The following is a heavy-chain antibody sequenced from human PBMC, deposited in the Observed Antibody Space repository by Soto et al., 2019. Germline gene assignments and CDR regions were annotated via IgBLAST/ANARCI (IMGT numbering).Heavy chain of an antibody. D-gene: IGHD3-22*01. J-gene: IGHJ4*02. CDR2: INIDGTTT. CDR1: GFTFSSYW. V-gene: IGHV3-74*01. Sequence: GGSLRLSCAASGFTFSSYWMHWVLHAPGKGLVWVSRINIDGTTTNYADSVKGRFTISRDNAKNTVYLQMNSLRAEDTAVYYCASGELYYYDTFDCWGQGALVTVSS. CDR3: ASGELYYYDTFDC.